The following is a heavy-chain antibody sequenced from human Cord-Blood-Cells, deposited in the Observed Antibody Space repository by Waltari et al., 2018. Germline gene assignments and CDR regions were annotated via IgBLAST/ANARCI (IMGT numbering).Heavy chain of an antibody. CDR3: ARDYSSSCPDY. J-gene: IGHJ4*02. CDR2: ISSSSSYI. CDR1: GLPSGSYS. Sequence: EVQLVESGGVLAKPGGSLRLPCPASGLPSGSYSMTCVRQAPGKGLEWVSSISSSSSYIYYADSVKGRFTISRDNAKNSLYLQMNSLRAEDTAVYYCARDYSSSCPDYWGQGTLVTVSS. V-gene: IGHV3-21*01. D-gene: IGHD6-13*01.